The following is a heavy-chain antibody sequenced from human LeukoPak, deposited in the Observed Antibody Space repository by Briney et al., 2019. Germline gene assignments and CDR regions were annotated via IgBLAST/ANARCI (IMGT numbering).Heavy chain of an antibody. CDR1: GYTLTELS. CDR2: FDPEDGET. V-gene: IGHV1-24*01. CDR3: ATVRSHIVVVTAIYYFDY. D-gene: IGHD2-21*02. J-gene: IGHJ4*02. Sequence: GASVKVSCKVSGYTLTELSMHWVRQAPGKGLEWMGGFDPEDGETIYAQKFQGRVTMTGDTSTDTAYMELSSLRSEDTAVYYCATVRSHIVVVTAIYYFDYWGQGTLVTVSS.